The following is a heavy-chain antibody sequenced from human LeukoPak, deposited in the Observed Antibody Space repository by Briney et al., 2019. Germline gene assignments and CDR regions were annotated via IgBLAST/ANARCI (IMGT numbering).Heavy chain of an antibody. V-gene: IGHV3-11*01. Sequence: GGSLRLSCAASGFTYSDYYMSWIRQAPGKGLEWVSYISSSGSTIYYADSVKGRFTISRDNSKNTLYLQMNSLRAEDTAVYYCAKEAAGSGSYYPSAFDYWGQGTLVTVSS. CDR3: AKEAAGSGSYYPSAFDY. CDR2: ISSSGSTI. D-gene: IGHD3-10*01. J-gene: IGHJ4*02. CDR1: GFTYSDYY.